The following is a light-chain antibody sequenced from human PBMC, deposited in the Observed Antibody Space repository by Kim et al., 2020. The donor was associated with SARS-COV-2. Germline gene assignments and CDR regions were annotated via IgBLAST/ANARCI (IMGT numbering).Light chain of an antibody. J-gene: IGKJ1*01. Sequence: DIQMTQSPSSLSASVGDRVTITCRASQGISNYLAWYQQKPGKVPKLLIYAASTLQSGVPSRFSGSGSGTDFTLTISSLQPEDFATYYSQKYNTAPFTFCPGTKVDIK. CDR3: QKYNTAPFT. CDR1: QGISNY. CDR2: AAS. V-gene: IGKV1-27*01.